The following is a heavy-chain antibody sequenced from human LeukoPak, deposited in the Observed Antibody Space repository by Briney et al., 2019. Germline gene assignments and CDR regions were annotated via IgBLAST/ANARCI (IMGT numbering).Heavy chain of an antibody. D-gene: IGHD3-10*01. CDR2: ISSNGGST. J-gene: IGHJ4*02. V-gene: IGHV3-64*01. CDR3: ARDLSGGGLDY. CDR1: GXTFSVSV. Sequence: GGSLRLSCAASGXTFSVSVMHWVRQAPGKGLEYVSVISSNGGSTSYANSVKGRFTISRDNSKNTLYLQMGSLRAEDMAVYYCARDLSGGGLDYWGQGTLVTVSS.